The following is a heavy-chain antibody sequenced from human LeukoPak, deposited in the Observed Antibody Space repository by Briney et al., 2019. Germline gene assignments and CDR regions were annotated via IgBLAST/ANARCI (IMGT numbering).Heavy chain of an antibody. J-gene: IGHJ5*01. V-gene: IGHV4-59*01. Sequence: SETLSLTCTVSGASLRSNNYWTWIRQSPGKGLEWIGSIYHNGNTNYNPSLKSRVTISVDTSRNQFSLKATSMTAADSAVYFCASGYFSAWSDWFDSWGQGKLVIVSS. CDR1: GASLRSNNY. CDR2: IYHNGNT. D-gene: IGHD6-19*01. CDR3: ASGYFSAWSDWFDS.